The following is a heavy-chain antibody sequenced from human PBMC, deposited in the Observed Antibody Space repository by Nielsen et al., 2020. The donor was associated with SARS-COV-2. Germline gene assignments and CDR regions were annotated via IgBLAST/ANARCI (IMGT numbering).Heavy chain of an antibody. J-gene: IGHJ5*02. CDR1: GGSFSGYY. CDR3: ARYHTATGPNWFDP. CDR2: INHSGST. Sequence: SETLSLTCAVYGGSFSGYYWSWIRQPPGKGLEWIGEINHSGSTNYNPSLKSRVTISVDTSKNHFSLKMSSVTDADTAVYYCARYHTATGPNWFDPWGQGTLVTVSS. D-gene: IGHD6-13*01. V-gene: IGHV4-34*01.